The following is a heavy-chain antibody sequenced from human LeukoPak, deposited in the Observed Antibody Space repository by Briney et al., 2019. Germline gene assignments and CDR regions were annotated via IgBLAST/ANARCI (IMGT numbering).Heavy chain of an antibody. CDR1: GFTFSSYA. V-gene: IGHV3-23*01. J-gene: IGHJ4*02. Sequence: HPGGSLRLSCAASGFTFSSYAMSWVRQAPGKGLEWVSVISGSDDSTYYVGSVKGRFTISRDNSKNTLYLQMNSLRAEDTAVYYCAKSSGGSCYSAVDYWGQGTLVAVSS. CDR3: AKSSGGSCYSAVDY. D-gene: IGHD2-15*01. CDR2: ISGSDDST.